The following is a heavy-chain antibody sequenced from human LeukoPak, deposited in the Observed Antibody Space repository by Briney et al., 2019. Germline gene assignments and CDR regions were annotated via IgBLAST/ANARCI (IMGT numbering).Heavy chain of an antibody. J-gene: IGHJ4*02. D-gene: IGHD5-12*01. CDR1: GFTFSNYW. V-gene: IGHV3-74*01. CDR3: TTIRPDY. CDR2: IKTDDSST. Sequence: GGSLRLSCAASGFTFSNYWMHWVRQVPGKGLVWIARIKTDDSSTDYADSVRGRFTISRDNAKNTLYLQMNSLRAEDTAVYYCTTIRPDYWGQGTLVAVSS.